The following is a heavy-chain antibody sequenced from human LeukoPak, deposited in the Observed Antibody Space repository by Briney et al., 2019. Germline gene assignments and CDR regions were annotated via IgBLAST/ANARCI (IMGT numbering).Heavy chain of an antibody. CDR3: ARVSSSGWYTDY. D-gene: IGHD6-19*01. Sequence: PSETLSLTCTVSGGSISPYYWSWIRQPAGKGLEWIGRIYTSGSTSGSTNYNPSLKSRVTMSVDTSKNQFSLKLSSVTAADTAVYYCARVSSSGWYTDYWGQGTLVTVSS. CDR2: IYTSGSTSGST. CDR1: GGSISPYY. V-gene: IGHV4-4*07. J-gene: IGHJ4*02.